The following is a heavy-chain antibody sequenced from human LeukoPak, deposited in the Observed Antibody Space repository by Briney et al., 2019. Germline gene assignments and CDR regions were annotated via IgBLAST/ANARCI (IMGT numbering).Heavy chain of an antibody. CDR2: ISAYNGNT. J-gene: IGHJ4*02. CDR1: GYTFTSYG. V-gene: IGHV1-18*01. D-gene: IGHD2-2*01. CDR3: AREKRSTRGGDYFDY. Sequence: ASVKVSFKASGYTFTSYGISWVRQAPGQGLEWMGWISAYNGNTNYAQKLQGRVTITTDTSTSTAYMELRSLRSDDTAVYYCAREKRSTRGGDYFDYWGQGTLVTVSS.